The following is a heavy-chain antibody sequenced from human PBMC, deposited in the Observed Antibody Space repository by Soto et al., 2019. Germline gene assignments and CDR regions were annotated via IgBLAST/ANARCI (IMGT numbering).Heavy chain of an antibody. V-gene: IGHV1-69*01. CDR2: IIPIFGTA. D-gene: IGHD5-18*01. CDR1: GGTFSSYA. Sequence: QVQLVQSGAEVKKPGSSVKVSCKASGGTFSSYAISWVRQAPGQGLERMGGIIPIFGTANYAQKFQGRVTITADESTSTAYMELSSLRSEDTAVYYCARDPVNTAMVPYYYYGMDVWGQGTTVTVSS. CDR3: ARDPVNTAMVPYYYYGMDV. J-gene: IGHJ6*02.